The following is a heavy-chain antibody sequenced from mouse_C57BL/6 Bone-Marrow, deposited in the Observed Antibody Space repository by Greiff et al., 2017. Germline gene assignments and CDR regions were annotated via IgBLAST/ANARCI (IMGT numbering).Heavy chain of an antibody. CDR3: ARRGYAYYFDY. Sequence: DVMLVESGGGLVQPGGSLKLSCAASGFTFSDYYMYWVRQTPEKRLEWVAYISNGGGSTYYPDTVKGRFTISRDNAKNTLYLQMSRLKSEDTAMYYCARRGYAYYFDYWGQGTTLTVSS. CDR2: ISNGGGST. V-gene: IGHV5-12*01. J-gene: IGHJ2*01. CDR1: GFTFSDYY. D-gene: IGHD1-2*01.